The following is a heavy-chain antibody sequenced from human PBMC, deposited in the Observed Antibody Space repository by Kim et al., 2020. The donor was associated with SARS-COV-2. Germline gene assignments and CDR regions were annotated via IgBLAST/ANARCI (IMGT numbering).Heavy chain of an antibody. D-gene: IGHD3-9*01. Sequence: GGSLRLSCAASGFTFSSYAMSWVRQAPGKGLEWVSAISGSGGSTNYSDSVKGRFTISSDNSKNTLYLQMNSLRAEDTAVYYCAKDLGGPYYDILTGPRQVGYYFDYWGQGTLVTVSS. CDR3: AKDLGGPYYDILTGPRQVGYYFDY. V-gene: IGHV3-23*01. CDR2: ISGSGGST. CDR1: GFTFSSYA. J-gene: IGHJ4*02.